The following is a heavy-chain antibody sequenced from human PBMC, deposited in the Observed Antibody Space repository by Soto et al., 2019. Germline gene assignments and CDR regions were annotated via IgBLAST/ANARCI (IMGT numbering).Heavy chain of an antibody. Sequence: ASVKVSCKVSGYTLTELSMHWVRQAPGKGLEWMGGFDPEDGETIYAQKFQGRVTMTTDTSTSTAYMELRSLRSDDTAVYYCARDIAVAADFDDSGQGTLVTVSS. J-gene: IGHJ4*02. CDR1: GYTLTELS. D-gene: IGHD6-19*01. CDR3: ARDIAVAADFDD. CDR2: FDPEDGET. V-gene: IGHV1-24*01.